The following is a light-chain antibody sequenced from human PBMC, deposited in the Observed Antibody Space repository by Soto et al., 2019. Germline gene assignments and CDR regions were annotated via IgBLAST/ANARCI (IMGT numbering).Light chain of an antibody. V-gene: IGLV2-8*01. CDR1: SSDVGGYNY. CDR2: EVT. J-gene: IGLJ1*01. Sequence: QSVLTQPPSASGSPGQSVTISCTGTSSDVGGYNYVSWYQQHPGKAPKVMIYEVTKRPSGVPDRFSGSKSGNTASLTVSGLQAEDEPDYYCSSSARSNNYVFGTGTKVTVL. CDR3: SSSARSNNYV.